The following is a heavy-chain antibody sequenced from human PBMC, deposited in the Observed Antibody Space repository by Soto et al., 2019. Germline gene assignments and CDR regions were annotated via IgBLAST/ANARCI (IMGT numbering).Heavy chain of an antibody. CDR3: AKAQESSWKDYYYYGMDV. V-gene: IGHV3-23*01. CDR2: ISGSGGST. CDR1: GFTFSSYA. J-gene: IGHJ6*02. Sequence: QPGGSLRLSCAASGFTFSSYAMSWVRQDPGKGLEWVSAISGSGGSTYYADSVKGRFTISRDNSKNTLYLQMNSLRAEDTAVYYCAKAQESSWKDYYYYGMDVWGQGTTVTVSS. D-gene: IGHD6-13*01.